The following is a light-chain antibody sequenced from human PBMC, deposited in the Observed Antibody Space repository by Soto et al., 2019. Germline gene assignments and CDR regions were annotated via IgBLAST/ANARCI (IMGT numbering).Light chain of an antibody. CDR2: QDN. V-gene: IGLV3-1*01. CDR1: KLGDKY. CDR3: QAWDSSTVV. J-gene: IGLJ2*01. Sequence: YELTQPPSVSVSPGQTASVTCSGDKLGDKYACWYQQKPGQSPVLVIYQDNKRPSGIPERFSGSNSGNTATLTISGTQAMDEADYYCQAWDSSTVVFGGGTKLTVL.